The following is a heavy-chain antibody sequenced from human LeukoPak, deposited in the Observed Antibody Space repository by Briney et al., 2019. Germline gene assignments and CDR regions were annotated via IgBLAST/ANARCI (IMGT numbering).Heavy chain of an antibody. CDR3: ERLDGSGSYFY. J-gene: IGHJ4*02. V-gene: IGHV4-59*08. CDR1: GGSISSYY. CDR2: IYYSGST. Sequence: PSETLSLPCTVSGGSISSYYGSWIRQPPGKGLEWIGYIYYSGSTNYNPSLKSRVTISVDTSKNHFSLKLSSVTAADTAVYYCERLDGSGSYFYWGQGTLVTVSS. D-gene: IGHD3-10*01.